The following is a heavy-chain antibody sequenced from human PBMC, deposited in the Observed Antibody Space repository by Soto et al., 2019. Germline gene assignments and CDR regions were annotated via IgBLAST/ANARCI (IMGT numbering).Heavy chain of an antibody. Sequence: GGSLRLSCAASGFTFSDYYMSWIRQAPGKGLEWVSYISSSSSYTNYADSVKGRFTISRDNAKNSLYLQMNSLRAEDTAVYYCARDEDAYDILTGSPAGWFDPWGQGTLVTVSS. J-gene: IGHJ5*02. CDR1: GFTFSDYY. CDR2: ISSSSSYT. CDR3: ARDEDAYDILTGSPAGWFDP. D-gene: IGHD3-9*01. V-gene: IGHV3-11*05.